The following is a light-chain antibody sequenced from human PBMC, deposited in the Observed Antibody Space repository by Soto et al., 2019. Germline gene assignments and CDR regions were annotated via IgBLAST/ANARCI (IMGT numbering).Light chain of an antibody. Sequence: VFAQSPGILTLSQGERATLSCRASQSVSGGSLAWYQQRPGQAPRLLIYGASSRATGIPDRFSGSGSGTDFTLTITRLEPEDFAVYYCQQYGISPRTFGQGTKVDIK. CDR3: QQYGISPRT. J-gene: IGKJ1*01. CDR2: GAS. CDR1: QSVSGGS. V-gene: IGKV3-20*01.